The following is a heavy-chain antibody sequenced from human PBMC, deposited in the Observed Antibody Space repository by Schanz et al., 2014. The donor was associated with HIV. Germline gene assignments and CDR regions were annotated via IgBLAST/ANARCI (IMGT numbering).Heavy chain of an antibody. Sequence: QVRLQQWGAGLLKPSETLSLTCAVYGASFSDDYWTWIRQPPGKGLEWIGEINQSGNTNYNPSLKSEVPSSTDTTKKQFSLKLSSVTAADTAVYYCVRGFLMGRDYDYIWGSNRYAAWFDFWGQGTLVAVSS. CDR3: VRGFLMGRDYDYIWGSNRYAAWFDF. J-gene: IGHJ5*01. V-gene: IGHV4-34*02. D-gene: IGHD3-16*02. CDR1: GASFSDDY. CDR2: INQSGNT.